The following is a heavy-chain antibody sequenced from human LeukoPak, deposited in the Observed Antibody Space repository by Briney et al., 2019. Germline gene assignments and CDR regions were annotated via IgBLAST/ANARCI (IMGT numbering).Heavy chain of an antibody. CDR3: ARGGGLDV. D-gene: IGHD3-16*01. V-gene: IGHV3-7*03. J-gene: IGHJ6*02. CDR2: INHNGNVN. Sequence: GGSLRLSCAASGFTFSSYWMNWARQAPGKGLEWVASINHNGNVNYYVASVKGRFSISRDTAKNSLYRQISNLRAEDTAVYFCARGGGLDVWGQGATVTVSS. CDR1: GFTFSSYW.